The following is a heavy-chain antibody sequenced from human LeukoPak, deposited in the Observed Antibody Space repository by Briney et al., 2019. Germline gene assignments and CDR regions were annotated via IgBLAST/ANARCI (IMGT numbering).Heavy chain of an antibody. V-gene: IGHV4-39*01. CDR1: GGSISSSSYY. CDR3: ARHVYDSSGYYYDPYFDY. J-gene: IGHJ4*02. D-gene: IGHD3-22*01. Sequence: SETLSLTCTVSGGSISSSSYYWGWIRQPPGKGLEWIGSIYYSGSTYYNPSLKSRVTISVDTSKNQFSLKPSSVTAADTAVYYCARHVYDSSGYYYDPYFDYWGQGTLVTVSS. CDR2: IYYSGST.